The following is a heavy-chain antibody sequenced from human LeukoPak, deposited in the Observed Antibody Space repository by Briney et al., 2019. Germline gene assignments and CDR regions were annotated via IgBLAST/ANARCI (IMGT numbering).Heavy chain of an antibody. CDR3: ARTAGMVVVKTFYCMDV. CDR2: IGTYKGNT. J-gene: IGHJ6*02. CDR1: GYTFTSDG. V-gene: IGHV1-18*01. Sequence: ASVKVSCKTSGYTFTSDGISWVRQAPGQGLEWIGWIGTYKGNTNYAQMFQGRVTMTTDTSTSTAYMELKNLRSDDTAVYYCARTAGMVVVKTFYCMDVWGQGNKVNVSS. D-gene: IGHD3-22*01.